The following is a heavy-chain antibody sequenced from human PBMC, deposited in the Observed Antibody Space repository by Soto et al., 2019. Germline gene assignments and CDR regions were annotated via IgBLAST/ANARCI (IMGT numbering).Heavy chain of an antibody. V-gene: IGHV4-59*01. CDR2: IYYSGST. CDR3: AREQDWFDP. J-gene: IGHJ5*02. CDR1: GGSISSYY. Sequence: SETLSLTCTVSGGSISSYYWSWIRQPPGKGLEWIGYIYYSGSTNYNPSLKSRVTISVDTSKNQFSLKLSSVAAADTAVYYCAREQDWFDPWGQGTLVTVSS.